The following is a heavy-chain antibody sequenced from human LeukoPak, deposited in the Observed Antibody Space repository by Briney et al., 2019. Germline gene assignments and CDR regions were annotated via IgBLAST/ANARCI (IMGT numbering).Heavy chain of an antibody. Sequence: GGSLRLSCAASGFTFSSYGMSWVRQAPGKGLEWVSAISGSGGSTYYADSVKGRFTISRDNSKNTLYLQMNSLRAEDTAVYYWAKFSFLNGLNRFDPWGQGTLVTVSS. J-gene: IGHJ5*02. V-gene: IGHV3-23*01. CDR2: ISGSGGST. D-gene: IGHD3-9*01. CDR3: AKFSFLNGLNRFDP. CDR1: GFTFSSYG.